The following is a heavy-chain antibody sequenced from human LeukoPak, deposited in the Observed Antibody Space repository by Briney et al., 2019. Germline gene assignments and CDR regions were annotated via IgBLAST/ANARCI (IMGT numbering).Heavy chain of an antibody. CDR3: TRGLFDI. J-gene: IGHJ3*02. Sequence: PGGSLRLSCAASGFSFSGSAMQWVRLAYEGGLGGVGRIRSKANSYATAYAAAVKGRFTTSRDDSKNTAYLQMNSLKTEDTAVYYCTRGLFDIWGQGTMVTVSS. CDR2: IRSKANSYAT. CDR1: GFSFSGSA. V-gene: IGHV3-73*01.